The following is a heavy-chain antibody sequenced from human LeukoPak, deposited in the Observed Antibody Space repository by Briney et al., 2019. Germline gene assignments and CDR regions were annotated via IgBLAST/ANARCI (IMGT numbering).Heavy chain of an antibody. CDR2: ISGSSDYI. CDR1: GFTFTTYS. Sequence: GGALRLSCAASGFTFTTYSMNWVRQAPGEGLEWGSSISGSSDYIYYADSLKGLFTIYRDNAKNSLYLQMNSLRADDTAVYYCARDLHYYVAMDVWGQGTTVTVS. V-gene: IGHV3-21*01. J-gene: IGHJ6*02. CDR3: ARDLHYYVAMDV. D-gene: IGHD3-10*02.